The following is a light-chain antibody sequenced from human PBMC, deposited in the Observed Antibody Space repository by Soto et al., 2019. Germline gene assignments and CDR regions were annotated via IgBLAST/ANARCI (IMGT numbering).Light chain of an antibody. Sequence: EIVLTQSPGTLSLSPGDRATLSCRASQSVTTSYLAWYQQRPGQAPRLLIYGASNRATGIPDRFSGFGSGTDFTLTISRLEPEDFAVYYCHQYGGSPLYSFGQGTKLEIK. CDR2: GAS. CDR1: QSVTTSY. V-gene: IGKV3-20*01. J-gene: IGKJ2*03. CDR3: HQYGGSPLYS.